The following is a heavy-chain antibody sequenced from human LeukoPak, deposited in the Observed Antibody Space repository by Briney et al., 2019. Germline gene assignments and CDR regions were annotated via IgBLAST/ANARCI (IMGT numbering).Heavy chain of an antibody. Sequence: GGSLRLSCEASGFTFSSYALRWVRQAPGTGLEWVSSIPGSGGATYYADSVRGRFSISRDSSKNTVYLQMNSLRDEDTAVYYCARARPWDSSRSYYFGMDVWGHGTTVTVSS. J-gene: IGHJ6*02. D-gene: IGHD3-22*01. V-gene: IGHV3-23*01. CDR3: ARARPWDSSRSYYFGMDV. CDR1: GFTFSSYA. CDR2: IPGSGGAT.